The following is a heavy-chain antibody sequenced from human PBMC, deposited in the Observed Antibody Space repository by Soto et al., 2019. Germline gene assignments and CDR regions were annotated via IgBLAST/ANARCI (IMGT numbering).Heavy chain of an antibody. Sequence: GGSLRLSCAASGFTFSSYGMHWVRQAPGKGLEWVAVIWYDESNKYYADSVKGRFTISRDNSKNTLYLQMNSLRAEDTAVYYCARDLEPKDYYDSSGYVLTDYWGQGTLVTVSS. CDR1: GFTFSSYG. CDR3: ARDLEPKDYYDSSGYVLTDY. CDR2: IWYDESNK. J-gene: IGHJ4*02. V-gene: IGHV3-33*01. D-gene: IGHD3-22*01.